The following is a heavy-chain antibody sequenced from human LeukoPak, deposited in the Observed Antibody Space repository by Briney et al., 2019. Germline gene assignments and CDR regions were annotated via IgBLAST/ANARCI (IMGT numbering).Heavy chain of an antibody. Sequence: SETLSLTCTVSGGSVSSGGYYWSWIRQPPGKGLEWIGNIYYSGSTNYNPSLKSRVIITVDTSKNQFSLKLSSVTAADTGVYYCARRLNVVQAVGYYYYYMDVWGKGTTVTVSS. CDR1: GGSVSSGGYY. J-gene: IGHJ6*03. CDR3: ARRLNVVQAVGYYYYYMDV. CDR2: IYYSGST. V-gene: IGHV4-61*08. D-gene: IGHD2-2*01.